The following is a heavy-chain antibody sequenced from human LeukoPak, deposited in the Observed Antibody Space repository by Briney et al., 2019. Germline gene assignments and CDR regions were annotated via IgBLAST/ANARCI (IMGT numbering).Heavy chain of an antibody. J-gene: IGHJ4*02. CDR1: GFIFDDYG. V-gene: IGHV3-30*02. CDR3: ARILDSAWGELGY. D-gene: IGHD6-19*01. CDR2: IRSDGSNK. Sequence: PGGSLRLSCAASGFIFDDYGMSWVRQAPGKGLEWMAFIRSDGSNKYYADSAKGRFTISRDNSKNTLYLQMNSLRAEDTAVYYCARILDSAWGELGYWGQGTLVTVSS.